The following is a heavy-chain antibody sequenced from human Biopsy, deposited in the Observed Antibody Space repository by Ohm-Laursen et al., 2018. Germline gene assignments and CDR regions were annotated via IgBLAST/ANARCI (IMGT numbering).Heavy chain of an antibody. V-gene: IGHV3-9*01. D-gene: IGHD3-22*01. CDR2: IRRNSAII. CDR3: VKATASYDSRGYYYDY. J-gene: IGHJ4*02. CDR1: GFTFDDYG. Sequence: SLRLSCAATGFTFDDYGMHWVRQPPGKGLEWVSGIRRNSAIIDYADSVKGRFTIPRDNAKKSLYLQMNSLRAEDTALYYCVKATASYDSRGYYYDYWGQGTLVTVSS.